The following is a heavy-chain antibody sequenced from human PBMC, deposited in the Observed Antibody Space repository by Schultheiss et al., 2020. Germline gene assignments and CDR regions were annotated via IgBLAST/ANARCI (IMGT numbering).Heavy chain of an antibody. V-gene: IGHV4-39*01. CDR2: IYHSGST. J-gene: IGHJ6*03. CDR1: GGSISNSRHY. D-gene: IGHD6-19*01. CDR3: VRHKRYSSGWYEAWYYYDMDV. Sequence: SETLSLTCTVSGGSISNSRHYWGWIRQPPGKGLEWIGEIYHSGSTNYNPSLKSRVTISVDKSKRQFSLTLSSVTAADTAVYYCVRHKRYSSGWYEAWYYYDMDVWGRGTTVTVSS.